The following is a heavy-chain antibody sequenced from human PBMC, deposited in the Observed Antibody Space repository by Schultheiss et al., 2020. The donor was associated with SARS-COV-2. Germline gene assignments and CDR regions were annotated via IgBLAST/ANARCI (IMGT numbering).Heavy chain of an antibody. D-gene: IGHD6-6*01. J-gene: IGHJ5*02. CDR1: GFTFSSYA. CDR3: AKPVVKAARPRDWFDP. CDR2: ISGSGGST. V-gene: IGHV3-23*01. Sequence: GGSLRLSCAASGFTFSSYAMSWVRQAPGKGLGVSAISGSGGSTYYADSVKGRFTISRDNSKNTLYLQMNSLRAEDTAVYYCAKPVVKAARPRDWFDPWGQGTLVTVSS.